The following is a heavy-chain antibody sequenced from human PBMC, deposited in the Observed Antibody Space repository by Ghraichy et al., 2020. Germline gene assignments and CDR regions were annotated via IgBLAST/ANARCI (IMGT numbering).Heavy chain of an antibody. CDR3: AKGSTGDYYFDY. CDR1: GITVSTYW. Sequence: GGSLRLSCAVSGITVSTYWMSWVRQAPGKGLEWVANIKPDGSAKHYVDSVKDRFTISRDDTKNSLYLQMNSLRAEDTAVYYCAKGSTGDYYFDYWGQGTLFTVSS. V-gene: IGHV3-7*01. D-gene: IGHD7-27*01. J-gene: IGHJ4*02. CDR2: IKPDGSAK.